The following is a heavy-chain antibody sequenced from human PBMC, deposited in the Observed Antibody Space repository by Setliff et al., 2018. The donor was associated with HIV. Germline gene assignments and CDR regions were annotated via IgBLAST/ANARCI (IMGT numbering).Heavy chain of an antibody. D-gene: IGHD3-22*01. J-gene: IGHJ3*02. CDR3: ARRGDSSSYLYAFEI. CDR1: GGSISGYY. Sequence: PSETLSLTCTVSGGSISGYYWSWIRQPPGKGLEWMGYIYSGGSTNYNPSLKRRVTISVDTSKNQFSLKLSSVTAADTAVYYCARRGDSSSYLYAFEIWGQGTMVTVSS. CDR2: IYSGGST. V-gene: IGHV4-4*09.